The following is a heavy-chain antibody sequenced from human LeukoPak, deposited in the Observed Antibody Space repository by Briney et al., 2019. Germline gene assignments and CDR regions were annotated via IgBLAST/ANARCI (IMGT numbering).Heavy chain of an antibody. Sequence: PGESLRISCKGSGYSFTSYWISWVRQMPGKGLEWMGRIDPSDSYTNYSPSFQGHVTISADKSISTAYLQWSSLKASDTAMYYCARQGSDSSGWTEFDYWGQGTLVTVSS. J-gene: IGHJ4*02. CDR2: IDPSDSYT. CDR3: ARQGSDSSGWTEFDY. D-gene: IGHD6-19*01. V-gene: IGHV5-10-1*01. CDR1: GYSFTSYW.